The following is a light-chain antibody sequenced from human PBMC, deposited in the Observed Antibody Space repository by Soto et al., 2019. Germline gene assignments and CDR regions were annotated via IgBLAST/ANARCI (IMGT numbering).Light chain of an antibody. V-gene: IGKV1-5*03. J-gene: IGKJ4*01. CDR2: KAS. Sequence: DIQMTQSPSTLSASVGDRVTITCRASQSISSWLAWYQQKPGKAPKLLIYKASSLESGVPSRFSGSGSGTEFTLPISSLQPDDFATYYCQQYNSYSLPLTFGGGTKVEIK. CDR3: QQYNSYSLPLT. CDR1: QSISSW.